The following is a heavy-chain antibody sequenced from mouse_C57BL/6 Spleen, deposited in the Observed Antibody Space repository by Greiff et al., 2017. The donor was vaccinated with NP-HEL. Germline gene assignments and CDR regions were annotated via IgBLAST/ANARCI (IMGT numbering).Heavy chain of an antibody. CDR3: VKSRGDYVDVRARFDY. D-gene: IGHD1-1*01. CDR1: GYTFTSYW. CDR2: IDPSDSET. V-gene: IGHV1-52*01. J-gene: IGHJ2*01. Sequence: VQLQQPGAELVRPGSSVKLSCKASGYTFTSYWMHWVKQRPIQGLEWIGNIDPSDSETHYNQKFKDKATLTVDKSSSTAYMQLSSLTSEDSAVYYCVKSRGDYVDVRARFDYWGKGTTLTVSS.